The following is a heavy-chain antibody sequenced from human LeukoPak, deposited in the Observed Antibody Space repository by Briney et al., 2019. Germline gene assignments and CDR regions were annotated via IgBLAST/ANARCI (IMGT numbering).Heavy chain of an antibody. CDR3: ATDRGYSSFDY. CDR1: GFTVSGNY. Sequence: PGGSLRLSCAVSGFTVSGNYMSWVRQAPGKGLEWVSLIYSGGTTYYADSVKGRFTISRDNSKNTLYLQMNSLRAEDTAVYYCATDRGYSSFDYWGQGTLVTVSS. CDR2: IYSGGTT. D-gene: IGHD3-22*01. V-gene: IGHV3-53*01. J-gene: IGHJ4*02.